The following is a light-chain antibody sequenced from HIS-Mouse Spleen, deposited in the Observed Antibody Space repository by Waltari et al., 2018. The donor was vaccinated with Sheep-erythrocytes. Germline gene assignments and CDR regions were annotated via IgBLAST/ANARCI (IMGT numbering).Light chain of an antibody. CDR3: QQFNNYPRT. CDR1: QGISSA. J-gene: IGKJ1*01. V-gene: IGKV1D-13*01. CDR2: DAS. Sequence: AIPLTQSPSSLSASVGDRVTIPCRASQGISSALAWYQQKPGKAPKLLIYDASSLESGVPSRFSGSGSGTDFTLTISSLQPEDFATYYCQQFNNYPRTFGQGTKVEIK.